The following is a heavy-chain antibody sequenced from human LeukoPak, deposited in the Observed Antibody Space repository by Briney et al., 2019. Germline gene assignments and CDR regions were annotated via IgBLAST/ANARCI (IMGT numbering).Heavy chain of an antibody. D-gene: IGHD3-22*01. CDR2: IYSGGST. Sequence: TGGSLRLSCAASGFTFSNAWMSWVRQAPGKGLEWVSVIYSGGSTYYADSVKGRFTISRDNSKNTLYLQMNSLRAEDTAVYYCAGDYYDSSGHHHWGQGTLVTVSS. J-gene: IGHJ5*02. CDR3: AGDYYDSSGHHH. CDR1: GFTFSNAW. V-gene: IGHV3-53*01.